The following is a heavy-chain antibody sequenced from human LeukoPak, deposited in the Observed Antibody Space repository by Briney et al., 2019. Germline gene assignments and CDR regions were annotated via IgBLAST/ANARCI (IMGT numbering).Heavy chain of an antibody. Sequence: SETLSLTCTVSGYSISSGYYWGWIRQPPGKGLEWIGSIYHSGSTYYNPSLKSRVTISVDTSKNQFSLKLSSVTAADTAVYYCARAGAAAAFDYWGQGTLVTVSS. V-gene: IGHV4-38-2*02. CDR3: ARAGAAAAFDY. J-gene: IGHJ4*02. D-gene: IGHD6-13*01. CDR2: IYHSGST. CDR1: GYSISSGYY.